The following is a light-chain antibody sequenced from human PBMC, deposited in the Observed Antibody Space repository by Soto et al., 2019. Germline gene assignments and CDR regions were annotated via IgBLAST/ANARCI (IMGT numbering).Light chain of an antibody. CDR3: QQYGSSPLT. CDR1: QSVSSSY. CDR2: GAS. J-gene: IGKJ4*01. V-gene: IGKV3-20*01. Sequence: EIVLTQSPGTLSLSPGERATPSCRASQSVSSSYLAWYQQKPGQAPRLLIYGASSRATGIPVRFSGSGSGTDFTLTISRLEPEDFAVYYCQQYGSSPLTFGGGTKVEIK.